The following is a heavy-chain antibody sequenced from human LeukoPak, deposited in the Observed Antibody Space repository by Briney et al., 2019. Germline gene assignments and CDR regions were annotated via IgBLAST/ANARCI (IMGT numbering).Heavy chain of an antibody. CDR1: GYIFSNYG. Sequence: AASVKVSCKASGYIFSNYGITWVRQAPGQGLEWMGWISGYNGNTKYAQKLQGRVTMTTDTSTSTAYMELRSLRPDDTAVYHCARVAPHRRLSSGWYYFDYWGQGTLVTVSS. V-gene: IGHV1-18*01. CDR3: ARVAPHRRLSSGWYYFDY. D-gene: IGHD6-19*01. CDR2: ISGYNGNT. J-gene: IGHJ4*02.